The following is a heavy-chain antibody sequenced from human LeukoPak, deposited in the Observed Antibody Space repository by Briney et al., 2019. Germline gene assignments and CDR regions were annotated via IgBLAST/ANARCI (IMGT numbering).Heavy chain of an antibody. CDR3: AREGRKSRGIDIVRKKERGYYYMDV. J-gene: IGHJ6*03. V-gene: IGHV4-34*01. Sequence: SETLSLTCAVYGGSFSGYYWSWIRQPPGKGLEWIGEINHSGSTNYNPSLKSRVTISVDTSKNQFSLKLSSVTAADTAVYYCAREGRKSRGIDIVRKKERGYYYMDVWGKGTTVTVSS. CDR2: INHSGST. D-gene: IGHD2-15*01. CDR1: GGSFSGYY.